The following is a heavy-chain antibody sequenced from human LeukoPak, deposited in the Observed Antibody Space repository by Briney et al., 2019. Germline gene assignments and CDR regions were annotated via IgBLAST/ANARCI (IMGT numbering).Heavy chain of an antibody. D-gene: IGHD3-22*01. CDR3: ARGHYYDSSGYSRYFQH. Sequence: ASVKVSCKASGYTFTGYYMHWVRQAPGQGLEWMGWINPNSGGTNYAQKFQGRVTMTRDTSISTAYMELSRLRSDDTAVYYCARGHYYDSSGYSRYFQHWGQGTLVTVSS. CDR2: INPNSGGT. J-gene: IGHJ1*01. V-gene: IGHV1-2*02. CDR1: GYTFTGYY.